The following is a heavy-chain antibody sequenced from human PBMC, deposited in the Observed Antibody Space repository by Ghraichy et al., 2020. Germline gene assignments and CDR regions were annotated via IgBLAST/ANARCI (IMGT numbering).Heavy chain of an antibody. CDR1: GFTFSSYW. J-gene: IGHJ3*02. Sequence: GGMRLSCAASGFTFSSYWMSWVRQAPGKGLEWVANIKQDGSEKYYVDSVKGRFTISRDNAKNSLYLQMNSLRAEDTAVYYCASIIYYDAFDIWGQGTMVTVSS. D-gene: IGHD3-10*01. CDR2: IKQDGSEK. V-gene: IGHV3-7*03. CDR3: ASIIYYDAFDI.